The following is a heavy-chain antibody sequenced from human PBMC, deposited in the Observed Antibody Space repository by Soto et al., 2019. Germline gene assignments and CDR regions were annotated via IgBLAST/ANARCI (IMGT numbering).Heavy chain of an antibody. Sequence: QLQLQESGSGLVKPSQTLSLTCAVSGGSISSGGYSWSWIRQPPVKGLEWIAYIYHSGSTYYNPSLKRPVTIPVDSSKNQFSLKLSSVTAADTAVYYCARGQVVAAQHWGQGTLVTVSS. CDR3: ARGQVVAAQH. D-gene: IGHD2-15*01. CDR2: IYHSGST. J-gene: IGHJ4*02. V-gene: IGHV4-30-2*01. CDR1: GGSISSGGYS.